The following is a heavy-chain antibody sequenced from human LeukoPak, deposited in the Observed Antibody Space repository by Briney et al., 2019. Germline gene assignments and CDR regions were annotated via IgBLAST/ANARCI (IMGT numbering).Heavy chain of an antibody. Sequence: PGGSLRLSCAASGFTFSSYSMNWVRQAPGKGLEWVSAISGSGGSTYYADSVKGRFTISRDNSKNSLYLQMNSLRAEDTALYYCASGGIYYGAAFDFWGQGSLVTVSA. CDR1: GFTFSSYS. J-gene: IGHJ4*02. V-gene: IGHV3-23*01. D-gene: IGHD1-26*01. CDR2: ISGSGGST. CDR3: ASGGIYYGAAFDF.